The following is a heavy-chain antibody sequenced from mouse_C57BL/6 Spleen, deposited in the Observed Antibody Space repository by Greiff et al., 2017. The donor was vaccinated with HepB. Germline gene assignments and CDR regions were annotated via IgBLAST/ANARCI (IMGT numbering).Heavy chain of an antibody. CDR3: LYGNYGYFDV. D-gene: IGHD2-1*01. V-gene: IGHV1-80*01. CDR1: GYAFSSYW. CDR2: IYPGDGDT. J-gene: IGHJ1*03. Sequence: LQESGAELVKPGASVKISCKASGYAFSSYWMNWVKQRPGKGLEWIGQIYPGDGDTNYNGKFKGKATLTADKSSNTAYMQLSSLTSEDSAVYFCLYGNYGYFDVWGTGTTVTVSS.